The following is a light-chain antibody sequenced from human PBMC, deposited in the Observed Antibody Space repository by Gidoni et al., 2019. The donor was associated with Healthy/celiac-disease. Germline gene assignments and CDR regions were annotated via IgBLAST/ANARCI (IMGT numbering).Light chain of an antibody. Sequence: SSELTQDPAVSVALGQTVRITCQGDSLRSYYASWYQQKPGQAPVLVIYGKNNRPSGIPDRFSGSSSGNTASLNTTGGQAEDEADYYCNSRDSSGNHRDVVFGGGTKLTVL. CDR2: GKN. J-gene: IGLJ2*01. CDR1: SLRSYY. CDR3: NSRDSSGNHRDVV. V-gene: IGLV3-19*01.